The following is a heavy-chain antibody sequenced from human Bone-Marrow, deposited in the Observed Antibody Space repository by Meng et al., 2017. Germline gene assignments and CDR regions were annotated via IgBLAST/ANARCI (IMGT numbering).Heavy chain of an antibody. CDR3: ARGERWLQFRHWFDP. D-gene: IGHD5-24*01. J-gene: IGHJ5*02. CDR1: GYSISSGYY. V-gene: IGHV4-38-2*02. CDR2: IYHSGST. Sequence: SETLSLTCTVSGYSISSGYYWGWIRQPPGKGLEWIGSIYHSGSTHYNPSLKSRVTISVDTSKNQFSLKLSSVTAADTAVYYCARGERWLQFRHWFDPWGQGTLVTVSS.